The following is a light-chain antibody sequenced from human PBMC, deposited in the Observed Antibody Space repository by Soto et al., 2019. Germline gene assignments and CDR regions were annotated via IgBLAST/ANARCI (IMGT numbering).Light chain of an antibody. CDR2: DVS. CDR3: CSYAGSYTYV. CDR1: SNDVGSYNY. Sequence: QSVLTQPRSVSGPPGQSVTISCTGTSNDVGSYNYVSWYQQHPGKAPKLMIYDVSKRPSGVPDRFSGSKSGSTASLTISGLQAEDEADYYCCSYAGSYTYVFGTGTKVTVL. V-gene: IGLV2-11*01. J-gene: IGLJ1*01.